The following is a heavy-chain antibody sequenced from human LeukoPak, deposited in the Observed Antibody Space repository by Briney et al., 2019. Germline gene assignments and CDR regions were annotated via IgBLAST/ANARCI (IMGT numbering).Heavy chain of an antibody. CDR1: GGSISSYY. J-gene: IGHJ6*03. CDR3: ARDLDYGWSWYMDV. Sequence: PSETLSLPCTVSGGSISSYYWSWIRQPPGKGLEWIGYIYYSGSTNYNPSLKSRVTISVDTSKNQFSLKLSSVTAADTAVYYCARDLDYGWSWYMDVWGKGTTVTISS. V-gene: IGHV4-59*12. CDR2: IYYSGST. D-gene: IGHD4-17*01.